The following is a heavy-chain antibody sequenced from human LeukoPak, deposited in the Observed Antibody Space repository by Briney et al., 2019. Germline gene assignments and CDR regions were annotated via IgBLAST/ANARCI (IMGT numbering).Heavy chain of an antibody. Sequence: SETLSLTCTVSGASIGSFYWVWIRQPAGKGLEWIGRLYNGGDTNYSPSLRSRVTMPVDTSKNQFSLKLKSVTAADTAVYYCARDGSGYFDLRGRGTLVTVSS. V-gene: IGHV4-4*07. D-gene: IGHD2-2*03. CDR3: ARDGSGYFDL. CDR1: GASIGSFY. CDR2: LYNGGDT. J-gene: IGHJ2*01.